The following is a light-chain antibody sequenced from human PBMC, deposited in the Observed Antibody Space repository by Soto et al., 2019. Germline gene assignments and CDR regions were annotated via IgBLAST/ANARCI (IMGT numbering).Light chain of an antibody. CDR2: KAS. CDR1: QTISSW. Sequence: DIQMTQSPSTLSGSVGDRVTITCRASQTISSWLAWYQQKPGKAPKLLIYKASTLKSGVPSRFSGSGSGTEFTRTISSLQPDDFATDYGQHYNSDSEAFGQGTKVDLK. CDR3: QHYNSDSEA. V-gene: IGKV1-5*03. J-gene: IGKJ1*01.